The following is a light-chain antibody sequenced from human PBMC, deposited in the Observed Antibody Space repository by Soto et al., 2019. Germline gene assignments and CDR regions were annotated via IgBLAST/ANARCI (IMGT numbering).Light chain of an antibody. J-gene: IGLJ2*01. V-gene: IGLV2-14*01. CDR1: NSDIGGYNS. Sequence: QSALTQPASMSGSPGQSITLSCTGTNSDIGGYNSVSWYQQKAGKAPRLLIYDVNYRPSGVSGRSSGSKSGNTASLTISGLQPDDEADYHCSSYTDSTNTRVFGGGTKLTVL. CDR2: DVN. CDR3: SSYTDSTNTRV.